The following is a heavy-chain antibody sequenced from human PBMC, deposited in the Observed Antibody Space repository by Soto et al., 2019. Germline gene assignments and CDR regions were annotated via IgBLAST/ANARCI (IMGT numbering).Heavy chain of an antibody. CDR1: GFTFSSYA. J-gene: IGHJ4*02. Sequence: GGSLRLSCAASGFTFSSYAMSWVRQAPGKGLEWVSAISGSGGSTYYADSVKGRFTISRDNSKNTLYLQMNSLRAEDTAVYYCEKVPFEVVVPAAIVYWGQGTLVTVSS. CDR2: ISGSGGST. V-gene: IGHV3-23*01. CDR3: EKVPFEVVVPAAIVY. D-gene: IGHD2-2*02.